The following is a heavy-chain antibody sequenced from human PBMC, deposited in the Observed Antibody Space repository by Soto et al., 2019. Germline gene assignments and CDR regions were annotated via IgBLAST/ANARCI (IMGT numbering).Heavy chain of an antibody. Sequence: SETLSLTCAVSGGSISSSNWWSWVRQPPGKGLEWIGEIYHSGSTNYNPSLKSRVTISVDKSKNQFSLKLSSVTAADTAVYYCARERTIVVVVAATPACAFDIWGQGTMVTVSS. CDR3: ARERTIVVVVAATPACAFDI. D-gene: IGHD2-15*01. J-gene: IGHJ3*02. V-gene: IGHV4-4*02. CDR2: IYHSGST. CDR1: GGSISSSNW.